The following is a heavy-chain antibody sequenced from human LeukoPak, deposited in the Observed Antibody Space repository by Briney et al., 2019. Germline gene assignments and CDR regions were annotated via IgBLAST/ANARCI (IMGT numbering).Heavy chain of an antibody. CDR1: GFTFDDYA. CDR2: ISWNSDSI. J-gene: IGHJ4*02. D-gene: IGHD2-2*01. Sequence: GGSRRLSWAASGFTFDDYAMHWVRRAAGKGLEWVSGISWNSDSIGYADSVKGRFTISRDNAKNSLYLQMNSLRAEDMALYYCAKGLCSSTSCPYFDYWGQGTLVTVSS. V-gene: IGHV3-9*03. CDR3: AKGLCSSTSCPYFDY.